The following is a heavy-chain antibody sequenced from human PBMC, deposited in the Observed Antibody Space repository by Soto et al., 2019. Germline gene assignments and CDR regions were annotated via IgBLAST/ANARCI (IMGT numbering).Heavy chain of an antibody. CDR3: AKAGFSSSWSPTYFDY. D-gene: IGHD6-13*01. V-gene: IGHV3-23*01. CDR2: ISGTGYNT. CDR1: GFTFTSYA. Sequence: EVQLLESGGGLVQPGGSLRLSCAASGFTFTSYAMNWVRLAPGKGLEWVSAISGTGYNTYYADSVKGRFTISRDNTTNTLYLQMNSLRDEDTAVYYCAKAGFSSSWSPTYFDYWGQGTLVTVSS. J-gene: IGHJ4*02.